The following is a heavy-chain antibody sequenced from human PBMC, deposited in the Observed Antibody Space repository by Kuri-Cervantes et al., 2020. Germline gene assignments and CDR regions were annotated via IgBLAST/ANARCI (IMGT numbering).Heavy chain of an antibody. CDR3: ARDQGSIGYSQWFDP. CDR1: GYTFTYRY. Sequence: SVKVSCKASGYTFTYRYLHWVRQAPGQALEWMGWITPFNGNTNYAQKFQDRVTITRDRSMSTAYMELSSLRSEDTAMYYCARDQGSIGYSQWFDPWGQGTLVTVSS. J-gene: IGHJ5*02. V-gene: IGHV1-45*02. D-gene: IGHD3-22*01. CDR2: ITPFNGNT.